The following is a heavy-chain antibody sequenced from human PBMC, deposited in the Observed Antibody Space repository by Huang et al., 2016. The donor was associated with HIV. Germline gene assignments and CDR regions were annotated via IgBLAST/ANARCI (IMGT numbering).Heavy chain of an antibody. D-gene: IGHD2-15*01. CDR3: ARGGPVGYFNL. V-gene: IGHV3-21*01. CDR2: ISGSGSSI. J-gene: IGHJ4*03. Sequence: EVQLEESGGALVKPGGSLRLSCAATGFLFTTFTMHWVRQAPGEGLEWVSSISGSGSSIYYADAVKGRFTSSRDNTKKSLYLQMSSLSVDDTAFYFCARGGPVGYFNLWGHGTLVSVSS. CDR1: GFLFTTFT.